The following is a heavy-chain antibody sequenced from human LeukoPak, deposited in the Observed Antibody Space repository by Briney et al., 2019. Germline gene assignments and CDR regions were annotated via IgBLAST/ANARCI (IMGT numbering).Heavy chain of an antibody. V-gene: IGHV1-2*02. D-gene: IGHD6-13*01. J-gene: IGHJ6*03. CDR3: ARDRKQPPWYYYMDV. CDR2: INPNGGGT. CDR1: GYTFTGYY. Sequence: ASVKVSCKASGYTFTGYYMHWVRQAHGQGLEWMGWINPNGGGTNYAQKFQGRVTMIRDTSISTAYMELSRLRSDDTAVYYCARDRKQPPWYYYMDVWGKGTTVTVSS.